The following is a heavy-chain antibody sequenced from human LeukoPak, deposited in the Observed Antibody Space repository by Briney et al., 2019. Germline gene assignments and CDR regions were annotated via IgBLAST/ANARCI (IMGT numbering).Heavy chain of an antibody. CDR2: INPSGGST. Sequence: GASVNVSCKASGYTFTSYYMHWVRQAPGQGLEWMGTINPSGGSTSYAQKFQGRVTMTRDTSTSTVYIELSSLRSEDTAVYYCARDQQPGYSSGHWFDPWGQGTLVTVSS. CDR3: ARDQQPGYSSGHWFDP. V-gene: IGHV1-46*01. CDR1: GYTFTSYY. J-gene: IGHJ5*02. D-gene: IGHD6-19*01.